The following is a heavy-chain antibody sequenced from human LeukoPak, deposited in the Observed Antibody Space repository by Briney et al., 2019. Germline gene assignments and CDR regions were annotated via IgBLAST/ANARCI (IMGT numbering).Heavy chain of an antibody. D-gene: IGHD2-2*01. CDR3: ARHLVPAAIPDWFDP. V-gene: IGHV4-38-2*01. Sequence: SETLSLTCAVSGYSISSGYYWGWIRQPPGKGLEWIGSIYHSGSTYYNPSLKGRVTISVDTSKNQFSLKLSSVTAADTAVYYCARHLVPAAIPDWFDPWGQGTLVTVSS. CDR2: IYHSGST. J-gene: IGHJ5*02. CDR1: GYSISSGYY.